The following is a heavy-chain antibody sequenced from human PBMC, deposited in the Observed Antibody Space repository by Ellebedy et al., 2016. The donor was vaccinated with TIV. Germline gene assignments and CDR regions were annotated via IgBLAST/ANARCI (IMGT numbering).Heavy chain of an antibody. CDR2: ISGSGGTI. D-gene: IGHD4-17*01. CDR3: ARGLRFGDYVKYFQH. V-gene: IGHV3-11*01. J-gene: IGHJ1*01. Sequence: LSLTCVASGFIFSDYYMTWIRQAPGKGLEWLSYISGSGGTIFLADSVKGRFAISRDNAKSSLYLQLDSLRVEDTAVYYCARGLRFGDYVKYFQHWGQGTLVTVSS. CDR1: GFIFSDYY.